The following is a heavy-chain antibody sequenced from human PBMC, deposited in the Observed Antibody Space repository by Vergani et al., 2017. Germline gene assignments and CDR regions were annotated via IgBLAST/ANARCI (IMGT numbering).Heavy chain of an antibody. V-gene: IGHV3-30*18. CDR1: GFTFSSYG. Sequence: QVQLVESGGGVVQPGRSLRLSCAASGFTFSSYGMHWVRQAPGKGLEWVAVISSDGSNKYYADSVKGRFTMSRDKSKNTLYLQMNSLRAEDTAVYYCAKDDRSSSSWYYYYYYMDVWGKGTTVTVSS. CDR2: ISSDGSNK. J-gene: IGHJ6*03. D-gene: IGHD6-13*01. CDR3: AKDDRSSSSWYYYYYYMDV.